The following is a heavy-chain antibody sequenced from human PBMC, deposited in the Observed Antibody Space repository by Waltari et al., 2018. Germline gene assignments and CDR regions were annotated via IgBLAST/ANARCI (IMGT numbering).Heavy chain of an antibody. V-gene: IGHV1-69*12. CDR1: GGTFSSYA. J-gene: IGHJ6*02. CDR3: ARVSVSLGAARPVYYYGMDV. Sequence: QVQLVQSGAEVKKPGSSVKVSCKASGGTFSSYAISWVRQAPGQGLEWMGGSIPILGTANYAQKFQGRVTITADESTSTAYMELSSLRSEDTAVYYCARVSVSLGAARPVYYYGMDVWGQGTTVTVSS. CDR2: SIPILGTA. D-gene: IGHD6-6*01.